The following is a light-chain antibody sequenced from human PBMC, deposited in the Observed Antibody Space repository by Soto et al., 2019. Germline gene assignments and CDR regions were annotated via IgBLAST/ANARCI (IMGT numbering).Light chain of an antibody. CDR2: SNN. V-gene: IGLV1-44*01. CDR1: SSNIGTNT. Sequence: QSVLTQPPSASGTPGQRVTISCSGTSSNIGTNTVTWYQQLPGTAPKLLMYSNNQRPSGVPDRFSGSKSGTSASLAISGLQSEDEADYHCAAWDDSLNGYVFGTGTKVTVL. J-gene: IGLJ1*01. CDR3: AAWDDSLNGYV.